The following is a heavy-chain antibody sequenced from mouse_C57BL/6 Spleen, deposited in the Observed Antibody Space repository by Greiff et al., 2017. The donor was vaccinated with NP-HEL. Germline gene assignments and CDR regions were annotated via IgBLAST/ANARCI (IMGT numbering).Heavy chain of an antibody. CDR2: IYPGSGNT. J-gene: IGHJ3*01. CDR3: ASNDYGSSYGAY. D-gene: IGHD1-1*01. V-gene: IGHV1-76*01. Sequence: VQLQQSGAELVRPGASVKLSCKASGYTFTDYYINWVKQRPGQGLEWIARIYPGSGNTYYNEKFKGKATLTAEKSSSTAYMQLSSLTSEDSAVYFCASNDYGSSYGAYWGQGTLVTVSA. CDR1: GYTFTDYY.